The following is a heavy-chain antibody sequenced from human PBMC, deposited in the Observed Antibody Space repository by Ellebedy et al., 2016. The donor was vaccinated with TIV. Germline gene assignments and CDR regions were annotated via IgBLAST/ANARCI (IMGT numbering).Heavy chain of an antibody. CDR2: IYYSGST. Sequence: SETLSLTXTVSGGSISNIDYYWSWIRQPPGKGLEWLGYIYYSGSTFYNPSLKSRLSISVDTSKNHFSLNLSSVTAADTAVYYCARAGGAVAPFDYWGQGTLVTVSS. CDR1: GGSISNIDYY. CDR3: ARAGGAVAPFDY. D-gene: IGHD6-19*01. V-gene: IGHV4-30-4*01. J-gene: IGHJ4*02.